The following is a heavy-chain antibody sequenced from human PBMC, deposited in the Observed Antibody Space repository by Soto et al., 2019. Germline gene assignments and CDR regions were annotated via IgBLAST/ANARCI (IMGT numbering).Heavy chain of an antibody. V-gene: IGHV3-7*01. CDR2: IKQSGSDR. J-gene: IGHJ5*02. CDR3: ASVKSWAVSP. Sequence: EVQLVESGGGLVQPGGSLGLSCAASGLTFSSYWMSWVRLAPGKGLEWVAHIKQSGSDRYYVDSVRGRFTISGDNAKNSLYLQMNSLRVEDTAMYYCASVKSWAVSPWGQGTLVTVSS. D-gene: IGHD3-10*01. CDR1: GLTFSSYW.